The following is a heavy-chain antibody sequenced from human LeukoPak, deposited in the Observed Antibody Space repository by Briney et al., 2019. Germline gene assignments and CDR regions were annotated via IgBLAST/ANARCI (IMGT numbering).Heavy chain of an antibody. CDR1: RFTFSSYA. CDR2: ISGSGGTT. V-gene: IGHV3-23*01. CDR3: AKGAGDFDWSYHDY. Sequence: GGSLRLSCAASRFTFSSYAMSWVRQAPGKGLEWVSAISGSGGTTYNADSVKGRFTISRDNSKNTLYLQLNSLRAEDTAVYYCAKGAGDFDWSYHDYWGQGTLVTVSS. D-gene: IGHD3-9*01. J-gene: IGHJ4*02.